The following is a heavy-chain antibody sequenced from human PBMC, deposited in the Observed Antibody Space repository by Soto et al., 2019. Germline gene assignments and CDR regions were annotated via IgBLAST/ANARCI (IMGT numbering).Heavy chain of an antibody. Sequence: GGSLRLSCTASGFTFSTYWMNWVRQTPGKGLMWVSRISPSDVTTYYADSVNGRFTISRDISKNTLFLQMNSLRAEDTAIYYCAKKVNSGPGSQYFDYWGQGTLVTVSS. CDR2: ISPSDVTT. CDR3: AKKVNSGPGSQYFDY. J-gene: IGHJ4*02. V-gene: IGHV3-23*01. CDR1: GFTFSTYW. D-gene: IGHD3-10*01.